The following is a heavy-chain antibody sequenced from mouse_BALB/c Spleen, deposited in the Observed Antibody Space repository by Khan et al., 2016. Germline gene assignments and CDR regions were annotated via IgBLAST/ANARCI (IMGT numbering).Heavy chain of an antibody. V-gene: IGHV6-6*02. CDR3: TLNWDGFAY. D-gene: IGHD4-1*02. CDR2: IRLKSNNYAT. Sequence: EVKLEESGGGLVQPGGSMKLSCVASGFTFSNYWMHWVRQSPEKGLEWVAEIRLKSNNYATHYAESVTGRFTISRDDSKSSVYLQMNNLRAEDTGIYYSTLNWDGFAYWGQGTLVTVSA. CDR1: GFTFSNYW. J-gene: IGHJ3*01.